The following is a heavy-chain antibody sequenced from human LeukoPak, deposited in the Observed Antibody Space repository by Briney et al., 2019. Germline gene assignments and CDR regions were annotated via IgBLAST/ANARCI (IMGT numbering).Heavy chain of an antibody. V-gene: IGHV1-18*01. D-gene: IGHD5-12*01. CDR1: GYTFTSYG. J-gene: IGHJ6*02. CDR3: ARGARALGYYYGMDV. CDR2: ISAYNGNT. Sequence: ASVKVSCKASGYTFTSYGISWVRQAPGQGLEWMGWISAYNGNTNYAQKLQGRVTMTTDTSTSTAYMGLRSLRSDDTAVYYCARGARALGYYYGMDVWGQGTTVTVSS.